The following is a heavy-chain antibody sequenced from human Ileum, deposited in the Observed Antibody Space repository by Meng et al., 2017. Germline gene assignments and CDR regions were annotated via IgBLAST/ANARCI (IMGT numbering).Heavy chain of an antibody. D-gene: IGHD7-27*01. V-gene: IGHV3-23*01. J-gene: IGHJ4*02. CDR1: GFTFSNYD. CDR3: VPRLTANWGSGLDY. CDR2: ISGSGGRT. Sequence: GESLKISCAASGFTFSNYDMSWVRQTPGKGLEWVSVISGSGGRTYYADSVKGRFTISRDNSKNTLYLQMNSLRPEDTAVYYCVPRLTANWGSGLDYWGQGTLVTVSS.